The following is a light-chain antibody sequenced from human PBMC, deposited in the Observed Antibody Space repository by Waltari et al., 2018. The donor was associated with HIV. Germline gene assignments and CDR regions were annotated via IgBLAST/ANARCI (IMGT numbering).Light chain of an antibody. CDR1: QSVLSSS. J-gene: IGKJ1*01. CDR2: GPS. Sequence: EIVLTQSPRTLSLPPGKRATLSCRASQSVLSSSLAWYQQKFGQPPRLLMFGPSNRAAGIPDRFIFGGSGTDFTLTISRVEPEDIGVYYCQQYDTSPWTFGQGTTVGIK. V-gene: IGKV3-20*01. CDR3: QQYDTSPWT.